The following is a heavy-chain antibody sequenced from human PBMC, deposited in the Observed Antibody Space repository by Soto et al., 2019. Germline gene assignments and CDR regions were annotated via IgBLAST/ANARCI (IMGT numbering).Heavy chain of an antibody. CDR2: INHSGST. D-gene: IGHD3-22*01. CDR3: ARQNYESSGYYHYYYGMDV. CDR1: GGSGGSFSGYY. V-gene: IGHV4-34*01. Sequence: QVQLQQWGAGLLKPSETLSLTCAVYGGSGGSFSGYYWSWIRQPPGKGLEWIGEINHSGSTNYNPSLKSRVTISVDTSKNQFSLKLSSVTAADTAVYYCARQNYESSGYYHYYYGMDVWGQGTTVTVSS. J-gene: IGHJ6*02.